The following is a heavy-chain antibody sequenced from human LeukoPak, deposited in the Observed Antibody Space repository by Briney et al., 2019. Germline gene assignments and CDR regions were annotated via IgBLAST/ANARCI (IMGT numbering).Heavy chain of an antibody. CDR3: ARDRGYSYGYNYYYYGMDV. D-gene: IGHD5-18*01. CDR2: IIPIFGTA. V-gene: IGHV1-69*13. J-gene: IGHJ6*02. CDR1: GGTFSSYA. Sequence: SVKVSCKASGGTFSSYAISWVRQAPGQGLEWMGGIIPIFGTANYAQKFQGRVTITADESTSTAYMELSSLRSKDTAVYYCARDRGYSYGYNYYYYGMDVWGQGTTVTVFS.